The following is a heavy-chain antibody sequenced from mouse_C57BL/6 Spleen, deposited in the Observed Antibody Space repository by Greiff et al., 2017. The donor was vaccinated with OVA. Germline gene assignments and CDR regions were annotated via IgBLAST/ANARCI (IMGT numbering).Heavy chain of an antibody. CDR1: GFSLTSYG. J-gene: IGHJ1*03. CDR2: IWSGGST. D-gene: IGHD1-1*01. CDR3: ARNGDYYGSSPYWYFDV. V-gene: IGHV2-2*01. Sequence: VQLQESGPGLVQPSQSLSITCTVSGFSLTSYGVHWVRQSPGKGLEWLGVIWSGGSTDYNAAFISRLSISKDNSKSQVFFKMNSLQADDTAIYYCARNGDYYGSSPYWYFDVWGTGTTVTVST.